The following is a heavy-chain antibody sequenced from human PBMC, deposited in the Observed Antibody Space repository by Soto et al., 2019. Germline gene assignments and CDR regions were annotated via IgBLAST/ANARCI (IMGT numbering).Heavy chain of an antibody. CDR2: ISAYSGNT. Sequence: ASVKVSCKASGYTFTSYGISWVRQAPGQGLEWMGWISAYSGNTNYAQKLQGRVTMTTDTSTSTAYMELRSLRSDDTAVYYCARVPGSYYYYGMDVWGQGTTVTVSS. V-gene: IGHV1-18*04. J-gene: IGHJ6*02. CDR1: GYTFTSYG. CDR3: ARVPGSYYYYGMDV. D-gene: IGHD1-26*01.